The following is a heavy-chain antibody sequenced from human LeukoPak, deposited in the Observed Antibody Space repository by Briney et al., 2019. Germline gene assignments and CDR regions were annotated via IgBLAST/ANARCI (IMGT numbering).Heavy chain of an antibody. J-gene: IGHJ4*02. CDR1: GYIFTSCG. Sequence: ASVKVSCKASGYIFTSCGIGWVRQAPGQGLEWMGWINPYNGDTKYAQRLQGRVTVTTDTSTSTAYMELRSLTSDDTAVYYCSRDRDRRCSQKHWGQGTVVTVSS. CDR3: SRDRDRRCSQKH. D-gene: IGHD4/OR15-4a*01. CDR2: INPYNGDT. V-gene: IGHV1-18*01.